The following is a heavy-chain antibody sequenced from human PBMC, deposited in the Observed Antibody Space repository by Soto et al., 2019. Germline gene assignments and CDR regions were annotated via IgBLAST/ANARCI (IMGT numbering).Heavy chain of an antibody. CDR3: ARGRGYSGDDHYYYFDMDV. D-gene: IGHD5-12*01. Sequence: SVKVSCKASGGTFNNYPITWVLQAPGQGLEWMGGSIPIFGTANYAQKFQGRVTISVDESTSTAYMELSSLRSEDTAVYYCARGRGYSGDDHYYYFDMDVWGQGTTVTVSS. V-gene: IGHV1-69*01. CDR2: SIPIFGTA. CDR1: GGTFNNYP. J-gene: IGHJ6*02.